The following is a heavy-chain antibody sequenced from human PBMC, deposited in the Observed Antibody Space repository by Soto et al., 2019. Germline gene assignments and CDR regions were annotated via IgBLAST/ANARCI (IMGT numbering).Heavy chain of an antibody. J-gene: IGHJ4*02. D-gene: IGHD2-21*02. CDR1: GYTFTGYY. Sequence: GASVKVSCKASGYTFTGYYIHWVRQAPGQGLEWMGWINPNSGGTNYAQKFQGRVTMTRDTSISTAYMELSRLRSDDTAMYYCARHRDGGNSGEVQYWGQGTLVTVSS. V-gene: IGHV1-2*02. CDR3: ARHRDGGNSGEVQY. CDR2: INPNSGGT.